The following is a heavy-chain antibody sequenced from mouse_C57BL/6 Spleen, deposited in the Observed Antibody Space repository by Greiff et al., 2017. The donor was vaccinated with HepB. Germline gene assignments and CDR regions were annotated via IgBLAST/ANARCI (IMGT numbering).Heavy chain of an antibody. V-gene: IGHV1-52*01. Sequence: QVQLQQSGAELVRPGSSVKLSCKASGYTFTSYWMHWVKQRPIQGLEWIGNIDPSDSETHYNQKFKDKATLTVDKSSSTAYMQLSSLTSEDSAVYYCARGCGSSYGQYFDVWGTGTTVTVSS. D-gene: IGHD1-1*01. CDR2: IDPSDSET. CDR3: ARGCGSSYGQYFDV. J-gene: IGHJ1*03. CDR1: GYTFTSYW.